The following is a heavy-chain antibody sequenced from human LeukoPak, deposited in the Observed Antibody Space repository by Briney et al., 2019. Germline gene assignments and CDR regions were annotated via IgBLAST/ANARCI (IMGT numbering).Heavy chain of an antibody. CDR2: IYSGGST. J-gene: IGHJ3*02. D-gene: IGHD3-10*01. CDR1: GITVSANY. Sequence: SGGSPRLSCAASGITVSANYMSWVRQAPGRRLEWVSIIYSGGSTLHADPVKGRFTISRDNSKNTLYLQMDSLRAEDTAVYYCAKDLGGSGSPPDAFDIWGQGTMVTVSS. CDR3: AKDLGGSGSPPDAFDI. V-gene: IGHV3-53*01.